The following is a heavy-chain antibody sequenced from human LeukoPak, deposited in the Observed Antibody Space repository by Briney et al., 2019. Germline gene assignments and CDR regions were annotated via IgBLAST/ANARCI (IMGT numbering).Heavy chain of an antibody. CDR3: ARDKNYDFWSGYYLAASGYFDY. CDR2: INPNSGGT. CDR1: GYTFTGYY. J-gene: IGHJ4*02. Sequence: ASVKVSCKASGYTFTGYYMHWVRQAPGQGLEWMGWINPNSGGTNYAQKFQGRVTMTRDTSISTAYMELSRLRSDDTAVYYCARDKNYDFWSGYYLAASGYFDYWGQGTLVTVSS. V-gene: IGHV1-2*02. D-gene: IGHD3-3*01.